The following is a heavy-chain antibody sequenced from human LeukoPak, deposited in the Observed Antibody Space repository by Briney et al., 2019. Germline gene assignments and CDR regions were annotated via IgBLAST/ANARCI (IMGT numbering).Heavy chain of an antibody. Sequence: GGSLRLSCAASGFAFSNYAMTWVRQAPGKGLEWVAAISDSASKTSYADSVKVRYTISRDNSKNTLFLQMSSLRVEDTAVYSCARDWKCDSWGQGTLVTVSS. CDR1: GFAFSNYA. V-gene: IGHV3-23*01. CDR3: ARDWKCDS. D-gene: IGHD1-1*01. CDR2: ISDSASKT. J-gene: IGHJ4*02.